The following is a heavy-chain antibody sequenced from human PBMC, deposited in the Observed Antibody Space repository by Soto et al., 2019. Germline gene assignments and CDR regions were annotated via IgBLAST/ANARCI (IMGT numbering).Heavy chain of an antibody. V-gene: IGHV3-23*01. D-gene: IGHD6-19*01. CDR3: ANAPVAGPYYYYYYGMDV. CDR1: GFTFSSYA. Sequence: GGSLRLSCAASGFTFSSYAMSWVRQAPGKGLEWVSAISGSGGSTYYADSVKGRFTISRDNSKNTLYLQTNSLRAEDTAVYYCANAPVAGPYYYYYYGMDVWGQGTTVTVSS. CDR2: ISGSGGST. J-gene: IGHJ6*02.